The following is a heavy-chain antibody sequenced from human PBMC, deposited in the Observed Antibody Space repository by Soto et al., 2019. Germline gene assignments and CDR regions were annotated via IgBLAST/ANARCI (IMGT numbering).Heavy chain of an antibody. J-gene: IGHJ4*02. Sequence: SETLSLTCTVSGGSISSYYWSWIRQPPGKGLEWIGYIYYSGSTNYNPSLKSRVTISVDTSKNQFSLKLSSVTAADTAVYYCARAGDYDILTGYYNYYFDYWGQGTLVTVSS. D-gene: IGHD3-9*01. CDR3: ARAGDYDILTGYYNYYFDY. V-gene: IGHV4-59*01. CDR2: IYYSGST. CDR1: GGSISSYY.